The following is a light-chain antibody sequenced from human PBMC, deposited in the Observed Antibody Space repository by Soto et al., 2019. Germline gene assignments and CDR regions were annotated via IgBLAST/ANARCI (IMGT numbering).Light chain of an antibody. Sequence: EIVLTQSPGTLSLSPGERATLSCRASQSVGSTYLAWYQQKPGQAPRLLIYAASSRATGIPDRFSGSGSGTDVTLTISRLEPEDFAVYYCQQYGGSSGTFGGGTKVEIK. CDR1: QSVGSTY. J-gene: IGKJ4*01. CDR3: QQYGGSSGT. V-gene: IGKV3-20*01. CDR2: AAS.